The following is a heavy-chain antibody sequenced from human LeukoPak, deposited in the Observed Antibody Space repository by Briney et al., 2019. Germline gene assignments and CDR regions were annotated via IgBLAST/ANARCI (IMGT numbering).Heavy chain of an antibody. D-gene: IGHD3-22*01. CDR2: XXSXXSTI. CDR3: ARDIPPSTYYYDSSGYPS. Sequence: YXXSXXSTIYYADSVKGRFTISRDNAKNSLYLQMNSLRAEDTAVYYCARDIPPSTYYYDSSGYPSWGQGTLVTVSS. J-gene: IGHJ5*02. V-gene: IGHV3-11*01.